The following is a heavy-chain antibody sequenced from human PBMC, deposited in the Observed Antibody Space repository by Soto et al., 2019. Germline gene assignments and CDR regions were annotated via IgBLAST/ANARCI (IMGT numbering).Heavy chain of an antibody. V-gene: IGHV3-21*01. CDR1: GFTFSSYA. Sequence: GGSLRLSCAASGFTFSSYAMSWVRQAPGKGLEWVSSITSSSSSIYYAESVKGRFTISRDNAKNSLYLQMSSLRAEDTAVYYCARATSGWYYLDYWGQGTLVTVSS. CDR2: ITSSSSSI. D-gene: IGHD6-19*01. CDR3: ARATSGWYYLDY. J-gene: IGHJ4*02.